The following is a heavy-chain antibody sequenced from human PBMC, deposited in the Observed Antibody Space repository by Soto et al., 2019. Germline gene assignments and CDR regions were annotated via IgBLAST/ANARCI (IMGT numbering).Heavy chain of an antibody. CDR2: INRGGSI. CDR1: GFTFSSKY. J-gene: IGHJ6*03. CDR3: TRDYVQCSGGTCYWIPMDV. D-gene: IGHD2-15*01. Sequence: EVQLVESGGGLVQPGGSLRLSCAASGFTFSSKYMSWVRQAPGKGLEWVSRINRGGSISYADSVKGRFTISSDNSENTLYLQMSTLGVEDTAVYYCTRDYVQCSGGTCYWIPMDVWGKGTTVTVSS. V-gene: IGHV3-66*01.